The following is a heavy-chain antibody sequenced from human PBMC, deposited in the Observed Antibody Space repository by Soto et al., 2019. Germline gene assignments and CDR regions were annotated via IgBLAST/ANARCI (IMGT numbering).Heavy chain of an antibody. Sequence: EVQLAESGGGLVKPGGYLRLSCAASGFTFSSYSINWVRQAPGKGLEWVSSISSTGGSIYYADSVKGRFTISRDNAKNSLHLQMDSLKAVDTAVFYCARLLKGKRARNYVMDVWGKGTAVTVSS. J-gene: IGHJ6*04. CDR1: GFTFSSYS. V-gene: IGHV3-21*02. CDR2: ISSTGGSI. D-gene: IGHD2-15*01. CDR3: ARLLKGKRARNYVMDV.